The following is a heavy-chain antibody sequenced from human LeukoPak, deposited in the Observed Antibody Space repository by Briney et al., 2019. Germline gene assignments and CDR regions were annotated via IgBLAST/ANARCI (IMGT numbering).Heavy chain of an antibody. CDR3: AKVAGGGSGYYAHFDY. CDR2: ISGSGGST. D-gene: IGHD3-3*01. Sequence: GGSLRLSCAASGFTFSSYAMSWVRQAPGKGLEWVSAISGSGGSTYYADSVKGRFTISRDNSKNTLYLQMNSLRAEDTAVYYCAKVAGGGSGYYAHFDYWGQGTLVTVSS. J-gene: IGHJ4*02. V-gene: IGHV3-23*01. CDR1: GFTFSSYA.